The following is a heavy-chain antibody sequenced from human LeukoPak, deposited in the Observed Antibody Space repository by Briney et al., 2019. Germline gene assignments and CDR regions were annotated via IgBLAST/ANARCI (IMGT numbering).Heavy chain of an antibody. CDR2: IYTSGST. V-gene: IGHV4-4*07. J-gene: IGHJ3*02. CDR3: AGDLGSGVGALGDAFDI. CDR1: GGSISSYY. D-gene: IGHD1-26*01. Sequence: SETLSLTCTVSGGSISSYYWSWIRQPAGKGLEWIGRIYTSGSTNYNPSLKSRVTMSVDTSKNQFSLKLSSVTAADTAVYYCAGDLGSGVGALGDAFDIWGQGTMVTVSS.